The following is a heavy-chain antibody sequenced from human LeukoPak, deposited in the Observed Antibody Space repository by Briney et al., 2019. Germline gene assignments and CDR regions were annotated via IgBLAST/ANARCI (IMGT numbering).Heavy chain of an antibody. D-gene: IGHD5-18*01. Sequence: PGGSLRLSCAASGFTFSSYGMHWVRQAPGKGLEWVAVISYDGSNKYYADSVKGRFTISRDNSKNTLYLQMNSLRAEDTAVYYCAKGIGDTALGYYYYYGMDVWGQGTTVTVSS. V-gene: IGHV3-30*18. CDR3: AKGIGDTALGYYYYYGMDV. J-gene: IGHJ6*02. CDR2: ISYDGSNK. CDR1: GFTFSSYG.